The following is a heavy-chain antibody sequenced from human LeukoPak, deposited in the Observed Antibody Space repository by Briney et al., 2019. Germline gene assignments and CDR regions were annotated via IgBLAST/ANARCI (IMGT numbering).Heavy chain of an antibody. D-gene: IGHD6-13*01. J-gene: IGHJ4*02. CDR1: GGSISSYY. V-gene: IGHV4-59*12. Sequence: PSETLSLTCTVSGGSISSYYWSWIRQPPGKGLEWIGYIYYSGSTNYNPSLKSRVTISVDNSKNQFSLKLSSVTAADTAVYYCARDGAAAAGSYFDYWGQGTLVTVSS. CDR2: IYYSGST. CDR3: ARDGAAAAGSYFDY.